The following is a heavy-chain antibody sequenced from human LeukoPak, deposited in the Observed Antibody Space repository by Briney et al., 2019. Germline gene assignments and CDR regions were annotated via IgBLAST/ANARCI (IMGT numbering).Heavy chain of an antibody. J-gene: IGHJ6*02. D-gene: IGHD3-3*01. CDR3: ARGKRLRFLEWLLSPSDGMDV. V-gene: IGHV4-34*01. CDR2: INHSGST. Sequence: GSLRLSCAASGFTFSSYAMSWVRQPPGKGLEWIGEINHSGSTNYNPSLKSRVTISVDTSKNQFSLKLSSVTAADTAVYYCARGKRLRFLEWLLSPSDGMDVWGQGTTVTVSS. CDR1: GFTFSSYA.